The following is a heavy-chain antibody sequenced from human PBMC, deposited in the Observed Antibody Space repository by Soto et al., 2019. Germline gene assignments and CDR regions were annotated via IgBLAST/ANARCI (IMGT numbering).Heavy chain of an antibody. CDR3: AALVSHDAMATIRLCLDY. V-gene: IGHV1-69*02. D-gene: IGHD5-12*01. Sequence: QVQLVQSGAEVKKPGSSVKVSCKTSGGSFSTYTINWVRHAPGQGLEWLGRIIPILDISNYAQKFQVRVTITADQSTSTAYMELSSLTSEDTAVYYCAALVSHDAMATIRLCLDYWGQGTLLTVSS. CDR1: GGSFSTYT. CDR2: IIPILDIS. J-gene: IGHJ4*02.